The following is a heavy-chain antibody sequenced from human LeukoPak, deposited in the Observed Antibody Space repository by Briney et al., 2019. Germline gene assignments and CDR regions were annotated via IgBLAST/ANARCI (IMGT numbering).Heavy chain of an antibody. J-gene: IGHJ4*02. V-gene: IGHV3-23*01. D-gene: IGHD1-26*01. Sequence: GGSLRLSCAASGFTFSNYAMTRVRQAPGKGLEWVSAISDSGSTTFYADSVKGRFTISRDNSKNTLYVQMNNLRAEDTAVYYCARDPYSGKYAGRYFDYWGQGTLVTVSS. CDR1: GFTFSNYA. CDR2: ISDSGSTT. CDR3: ARDPYSGKYAGRYFDY.